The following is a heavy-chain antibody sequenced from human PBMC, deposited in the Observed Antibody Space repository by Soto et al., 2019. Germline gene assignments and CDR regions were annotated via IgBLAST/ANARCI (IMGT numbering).Heavy chain of an antibody. J-gene: IGHJ4*02. CDR1: GYTFNTYY. CDR3: ARDTSNYFYF. Sequence: QVQLVQSGAEVKKPGASVKVSCKTSGYTFNTYYISWLRQAPGQGLEWIGWISTYNGNTNYVPKFQGRITMTTDTSTSTAYMELRSRRSDDTALYFCARDTSNYFYFWGQGTPVTVSS. V-gene: IGHV1-18*01. D-gene: IGHD2-2*01. CDR2: ISTYNGNT.